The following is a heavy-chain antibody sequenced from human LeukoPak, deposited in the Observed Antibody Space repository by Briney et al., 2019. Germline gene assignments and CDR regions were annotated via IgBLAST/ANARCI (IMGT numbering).Heavy chain of an antibody. Sequence: SVKVSCKASGGTFSSYAISWVRQAPGQGLEWMGGIIPIFGTANYAQKFQGRVTITADESTSTAYMELSSLRSEDTAVYYCARLWHYYDSSGYFGHNWFDPWGQGTLVTVSS. D-gene: IGHD3-22*01. CDR1: GGTFSSYA. J-gene: IGHJ5*02. V-gene: IGHV1-69*13. CDR3: ARLWHYYDSSGYFGHNWFDP. CDR2: IIPIFGTA.